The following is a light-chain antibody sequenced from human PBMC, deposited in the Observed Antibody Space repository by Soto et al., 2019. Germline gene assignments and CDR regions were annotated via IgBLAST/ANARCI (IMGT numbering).Light chain of an antibody. CDR2: KAS. CDR1: QTISSW. V-gene: IGKV1-5*03. Sequence: DIQMTQSPSTLSGSVGDRVTITCRASQTISSWLAWYQQKPGKAPKLLIYKASTLKSGVPSRFSGSGSGTEFTLTISSLQPDDFATYYCQHYNSYPEAFGQGTQVELK. CDR3: QHYNSYPEA. J-gene: IGKJ1*01.